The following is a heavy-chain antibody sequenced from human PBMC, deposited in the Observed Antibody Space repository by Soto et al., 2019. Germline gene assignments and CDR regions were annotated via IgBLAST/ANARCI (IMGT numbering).Heavy chain of an antibody. J-gene: IGHJ3*01. CDR3: AKRRILDSSGYYAPDV. Sequence: GGSLRLSCAASGFTFSSYAMTWVRQAPGEGLEWVSGITSGGSTYYADSVKDRFTISRDNSKNTLYLQMNSLRAEDTAVYYCAKRRILDSSGYYAPDVWGQGTMVTVSS. D-gene: IGHD3-22*01. V-gene: IGHV3-23*01. CDR2: ITSGGST. CDR1: GFTFSSYA.